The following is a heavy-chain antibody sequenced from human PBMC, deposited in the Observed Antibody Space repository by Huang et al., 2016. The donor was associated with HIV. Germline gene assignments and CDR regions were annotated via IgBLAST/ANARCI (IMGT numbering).Heavy chain of an antibody. CDR2: ISYDAKTK. Sequence: GSLRISCAASGFTFSSYGMHWVRQAPGKGLEWVAVISYDAKTKYYADSVKGRFSISRDNSKTTFYLQLNSLRVEDTAVYYCAKGGSAAAVLDFWGQGTLVTVSS. CDR1: GFTFSSYG. D-gene: IGHD6-13*01. CDR3: AKGGSAAAVLDF. V-gene: IGHV3-30*18. J-gene: IGHJ4*02.